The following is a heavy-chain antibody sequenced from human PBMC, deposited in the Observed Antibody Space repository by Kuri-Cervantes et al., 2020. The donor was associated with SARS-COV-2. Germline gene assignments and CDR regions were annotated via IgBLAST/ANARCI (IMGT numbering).Heavy chain of an antibody. CDR3: ARDLHYYDSSGYYD. Sequence: SETLSLTCAASGYSISSGYYWGWIRQPPGKGLEWIGSIYHSGGTYYNPSLKSRVTISVDKSKNQFSLKLSSVTAADTAVYYCARDLHYYDSSGYYDWGQGTLVTVSS. CDR1: GYSISSGYY. J-gene: IGHJ4*02. D-gene: IGHD3-22*01. CDR2: IYHSGGT. V-gene: IGHV4-38-2*02.